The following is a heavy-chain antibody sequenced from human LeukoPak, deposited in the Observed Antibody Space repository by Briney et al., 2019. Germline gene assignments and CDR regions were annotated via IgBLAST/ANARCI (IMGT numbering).Heavy chain of an antibody. CDR2: INEDGSFT. CDR1: GFSFSGYW. D-gene: IGHD2-21*01. V-gene: IGHV3-74*01. J-gene: IGHJ4*02. CDR3: ARDLVMVNTPGDDFDY. Sequence: GGSLRLSCAASGFSFSGYWMHWVRQAPGKGLVWVSRINEDGSFTSYADSVKGRFTVSRDNAKNTLYLQMDSLRAEDTAVYYCARDLVMVNTPGDDFDYWGRGTLVTVSS.